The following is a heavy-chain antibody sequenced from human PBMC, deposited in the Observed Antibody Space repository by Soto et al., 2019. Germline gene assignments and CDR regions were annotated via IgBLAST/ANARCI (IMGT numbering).Heavy chain of an antibody. Sequence: NPSETLSLTCGVSGGTIRSPDWWTWVRQPPGKGLEWIGEIFQSGSTNYTPSLESRVTISVDKSKNQFSLTLTSVTAADTAVYFCARGRGRYSSGWSWLDPWGQGILVTVSS. D-gene: IGHD6-19*01. CDR1: GGTIRSPDW. CDR3: ARGRGRYSSGWSWLDP. V-gene: IGHV4-4*02. CDR2: IFQSGST. J-gene: IGHJ5*02.